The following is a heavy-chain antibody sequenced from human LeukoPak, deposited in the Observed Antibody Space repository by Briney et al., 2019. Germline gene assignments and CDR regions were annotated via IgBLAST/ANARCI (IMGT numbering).Heavy chain of an antibody. CDR3: ARSDIAARWRYIDY. D-gene: IGHD6-6*01. V-gene: IGHV3-33*01. J-gene: IGHJ4*02. Sequence: GGSLRLSCAASGFTFSSYGMHWVRQAPGKGLEWVAVIWYDGSNKYYADSVKGRFTISRDNSKNTLYLQMNSLRAEDTAVYYCARSDIAARWRYIDYWGQGTLVTFSS. CDR1: GFTFSSYG. CDR2: IWYDGSNK.